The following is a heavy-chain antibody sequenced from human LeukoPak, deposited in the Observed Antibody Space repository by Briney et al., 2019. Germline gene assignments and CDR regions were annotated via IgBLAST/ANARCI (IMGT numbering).Heavy chain of an antibody. CDR3: AKDRENSYAFDY. CDR2: ISWDGGST. V-gene: IGHV3-43*01. CDR1: GFTFGDYT. J-gene: IGHJ4*02. Sequence: GGSLRLSCAASGFTFGDYTMYWVRQAPGKGLEWVSLISWDGGSTYYADSVKGRFTISRDNRKNSLYLQMNGLRTEDTAFYYCAKDRENSYAFDYWGQGTLVTVSS. D-gene: IGHD5-18*01.